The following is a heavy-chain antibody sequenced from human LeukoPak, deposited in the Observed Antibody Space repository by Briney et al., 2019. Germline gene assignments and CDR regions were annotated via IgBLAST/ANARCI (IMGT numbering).Heavy chain of an antibody. Sequence: ASVKVSCKASGYTFTGYYMHWVRQAPGQGLGWMGWINLNSGGTNYAQKFQGRVTMTRDTSISTAYMELSRLRSDDTAVYYCAREYSSSWYGRRHYGMDVWGQGTTVTVSS. CDR3: AREYSSSWYGRRHYGMDV. D-gene: IGHD6-13*01. CDR2: INLNSGGT. V-gene: IGHV1-2*02. CDR1: GYTFTGYY. J-gene: IGHJ6*02.